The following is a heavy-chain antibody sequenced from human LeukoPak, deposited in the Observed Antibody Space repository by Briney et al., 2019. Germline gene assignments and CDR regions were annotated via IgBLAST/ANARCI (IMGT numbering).Heavy chain of an antibody. CDR2: ISWNSGSI. V-gene: IGHV3-9*01. D-gene: IGHD2-8*02. J-gene: IGHJ4*02. CDR3: ASLLGTGDY. CDR1: GFTFDDYA. Sequence: GGSLRLSCAASGFTFDDYAMHWVRQVPGKGLEWVSGISWNSGSIGYADSVKGRFTISRDNAKNSLYLQMNSLRAEDTALYYCASLLGTGDYWGQGTLVTVSS.